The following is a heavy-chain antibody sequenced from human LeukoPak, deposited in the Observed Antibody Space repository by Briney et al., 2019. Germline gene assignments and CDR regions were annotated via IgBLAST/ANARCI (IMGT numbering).Heavy chain of an antibody. J-gene: IGHJ4*02. D-gene: IGHD1-7*01. V-gene: IGHV1-2*02. Sequence: ASVKVYCKASGYTFTCYYMHWVRQAPGQGLEWMGWINPNSGGTNYAQKFQGRVTMTRDTSISTAYMELSRLRSDDTAVYYCARDPGITGTTEWGQGTLVTVSS. CDR1: GYTFTCYY. CDR3: ARDPGITGTTE. CDR2: INPNSGGT.